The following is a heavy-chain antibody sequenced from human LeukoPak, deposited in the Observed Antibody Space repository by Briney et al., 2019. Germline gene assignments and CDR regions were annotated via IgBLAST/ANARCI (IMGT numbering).Heavy chain of an antibody. J-gene: IGHJ4*02. CDR3: ARASRSSIAARPNFSH. V-gene: IGHV1-2*06. D-gene: IGHD6-6*01. CDR1: GYTFTGYY. Sequence: ASVKVSCKASGYTFTGYYTHWVRQAPGQGLEWMGRINPNSGGTNYAQKFQGRVTMTRDTSISTAYMELSRLRSDDTAVYYCARASRSSIAARPNFSHWGQGTLVTVFS. CDR2: INPNSGGT.